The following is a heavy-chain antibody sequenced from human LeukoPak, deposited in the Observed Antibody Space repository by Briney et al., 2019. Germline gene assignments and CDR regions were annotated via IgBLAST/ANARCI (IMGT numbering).Heavy chain of an antibody. CDR3: ARAPTVPEGY. CDR1: GYTFTSYY. D-gene: IGHD4-11*01. V-gene: IGHV1-2*02. Sequence: ASVKVSCKASGYTFTSYYMHWVRQAPGQGLEWMGWINPSSGGTNYAQKFQGRVTMTRDTSISTAYMELSSLRSDDTAIYYCARAPTVPEGYWGQGTLVTVSP. CDR2: INPSSGGT. J-gene: IGHJ4*02.